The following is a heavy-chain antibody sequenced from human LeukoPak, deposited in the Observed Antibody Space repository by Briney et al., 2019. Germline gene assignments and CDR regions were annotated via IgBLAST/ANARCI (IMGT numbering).Heavy chain of an antibody. CDR3: ARDEYGLWPDY. Sequence: SVKVSCKTSGDTFSRFGISWVRQAPGQGLEWMGRIIPIVDIANYAQKFEGRVTITADKSTSTAYMELSSLRSEDTAVYYCARDEYGLWPDYWGQGTLVTVSS. CDR1: GDTFSRFG. V-gene: IGHV1-69*04. J-gene: IGHJ4*02. CDR2: IIPIVDIA. D-gene: IGHD5-18*01.